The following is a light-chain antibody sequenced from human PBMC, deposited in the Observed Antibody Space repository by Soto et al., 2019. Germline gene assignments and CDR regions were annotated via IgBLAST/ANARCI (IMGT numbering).Light chain of an antibody. CDR2: GAS. Sequence: EIVLTQSPGTLSLSPGERATLSCRASQSVSSSYLAWYQQKPGQAPRLLIYGASSRATGIPDRFSGSGSGTDFTLNISRMEPEDFTVYYCQQHGSSLFTFGPGTKVDIK. CDR3: QQHGSSLFT. J-gene: IGKJ3*01. CDR1: QSVSSSY. V-gene: IGKV3-20*01.